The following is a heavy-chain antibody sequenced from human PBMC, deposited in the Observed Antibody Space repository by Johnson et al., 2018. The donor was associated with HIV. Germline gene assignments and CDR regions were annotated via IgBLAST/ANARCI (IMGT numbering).Heavy chain of an antibody. J-gene: IGHJ3*02. CDR1: GFKYAA. Sequence: MQLVESGGGFVQPGGSLRVSCAASGFKYAASGLAFSNYAVKWVSHTPGGDGGTSFADSVRGRYIISRDNSKNTLYVQMNSLRAEETAVYYCARGIQPDAFDIWGQGTMVTVSS. CDR3: ARGIQPDAFDI. V-gene: IGHV3-23*04. CDR2: TPGGDGGT. D-gene: IGHD2-2*01.